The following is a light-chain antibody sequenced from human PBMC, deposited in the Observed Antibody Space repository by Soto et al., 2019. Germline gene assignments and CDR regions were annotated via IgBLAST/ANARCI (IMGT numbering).Light chain of an antibody. J-gene: IGKJ4*01. Sequence: EIVLTQSPATLSLSPGERATLSCRASQSVSPYLAWYQQKPGQAPRLLIYDASNKATGIPARFSGSGSGADFPLTISSLEPEDFAVYYCQQRASWPLAFGGGTKVEIK. CDR3: QQRASWPLA. CDR2: DAS. CDR1: QSVSPY. V-gene: IGKV3-11*01.